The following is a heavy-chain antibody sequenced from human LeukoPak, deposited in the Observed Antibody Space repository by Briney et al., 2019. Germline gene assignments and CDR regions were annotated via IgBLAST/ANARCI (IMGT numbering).Heavy chain of an antibody. CDR3: ARAFGGVIVDAFDI. D-gene: IGHD3-16*02. Sequence: GAPVKVSCKASGGTFSSYAISWVRQAPGQGLEWMGGIIPIFGTANYAQKFQGRVTITTDESTSTAYMELSSLRSEDTAVYYCARAFGGVIVDAFDIWGQGTMVTVSS. CDR2: IIPIFGTA. CDR1: GGTFSSYA. J-gene: IGHJ3*02. V-gene: IGHV1-69*05.